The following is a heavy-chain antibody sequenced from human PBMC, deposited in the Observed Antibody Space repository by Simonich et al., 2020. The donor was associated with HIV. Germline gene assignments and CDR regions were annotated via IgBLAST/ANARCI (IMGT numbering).Heavy chain of an antibody. Sequence: QVLLQESGPGLVKPSETLSLTCRVSVGSISTRNYYWGWIRQPPGKGLEWIGSIYYSGTTYYNPSLKSRVSISVDTSKNKFSLKLTSVTAADTAVYYCARHSGYADAFDIWGQGTMITVSS. J-gene: IGHJ3*02. CDR1: VGSISTRNYY. D-gene: IGHD5-12*01. CDR2: IYYSGTT. V-gene: IGHV4-39*01. CDR3: ARHSGYADAFDI.